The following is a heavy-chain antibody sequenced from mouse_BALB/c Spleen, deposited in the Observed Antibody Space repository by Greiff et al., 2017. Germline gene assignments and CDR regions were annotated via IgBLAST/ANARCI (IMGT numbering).Heavy chain of an antibody. D-gene: IGHD2-2*01. CDR1: GYSFTSYW. J-gene: IGHJ4*01. CDR2: IDPSDSET. V-gene: IGHV1S126*01. CDR3: ARTGGYDPYAMDY. Sequence: VQLQQSGPQLVRPGASVKISCKASGYSFTSYWMHWVKQRPGQGLEWIGMIDPSDSETRLNQKFKDKATLTVDKSSSTAYMQLSSPTSEDSAVYYCARTGGYDPYAMDYWGQGTSVTVSS.